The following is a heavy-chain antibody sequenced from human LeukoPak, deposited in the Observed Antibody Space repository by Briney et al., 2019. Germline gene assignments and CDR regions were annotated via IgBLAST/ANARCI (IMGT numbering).Heavy chain of an antibody. Sequence: GASVKVSCKASGYTFTDYYMHWVRQAPGQGLEWMGWINPNSGGTNYAQKFQGRVTMTRDTSISTAYMELSRLRSDDTAAYYCAKDGDFYGYYYYMDVWGKGTTVTVSS. V-gene: IGHV1-2*02. D-gene: IGHD2-21*02. CDR1: GYTFTDYY. CDR3: AKDGDFYGYYYYMDV. J-gene: IGHJ6*03. CDR2: INPNSGGT.